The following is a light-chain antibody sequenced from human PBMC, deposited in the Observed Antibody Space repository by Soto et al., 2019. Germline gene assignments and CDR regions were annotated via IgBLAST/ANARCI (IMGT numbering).Light chain of an antibody. V-gene: IGKV3-11*01. J-gene: IGKJ5*01. CDR2: DAS. CDR1: QSVSSY. CDR3: QQRSNWTFT. Sequence: EIVLTQSPATLSLSPGERATLPCRASQSVSSYLAWYQQKPGQAPRLLIYDASNRDTGIPARVSGSGSGTECTRTISSLEPEDVAVDYCQQRSNWTFTFGQGTRLETK.